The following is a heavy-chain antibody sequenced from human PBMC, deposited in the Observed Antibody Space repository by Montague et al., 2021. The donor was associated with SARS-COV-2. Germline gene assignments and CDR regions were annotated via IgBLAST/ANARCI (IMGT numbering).Heavy chain of an antibody. CDR3: ARDPCFDSSGYFEVFDF. V-gene: IGHV4-31*03. CDR2: IYYSGITDGST. CDR1: GGSISSGGYY. Sequence: TLSLTCTVSGGSISSGGYYWSWIRQYPGKGLEWIGHIYYSGITDGSTFYTPSLRSRITISVDTPKNQVSLRLTSVTAADTAVYYCARDPCFDSSGYFEVFDFWGQGTMVTVSS. D-gene: IGHD3-22*01. J-gene: IGHJ3*01.